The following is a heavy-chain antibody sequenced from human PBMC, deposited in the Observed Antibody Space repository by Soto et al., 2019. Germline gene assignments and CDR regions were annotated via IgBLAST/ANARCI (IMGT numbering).Heavy chain of an antibody. CDR2: INAGNGNT. J-gene: IGHJ4*02. CDR1: GYTFTSYA. Sequence: QVQLVQSGAEEKKPGASVKVSCKASGYTFTSYAMHWERQAPGQRLEWMGWINAGNGNTKYSQKFQGRVTITRDTTASTAYMELSSLRSEDTAVYYCAMSIVVVTALDYWGQGTLVTVSS. D-gene: IGHD2-21*02. V-gene: IGHV1-3*05. CDR3: AMSIVVVTALDY.